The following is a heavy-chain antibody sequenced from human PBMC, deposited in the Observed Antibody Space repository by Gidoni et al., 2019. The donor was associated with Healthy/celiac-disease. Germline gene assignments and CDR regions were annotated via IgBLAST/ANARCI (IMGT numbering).Heavy chain of an antibody. J-gene: IGHJ6*02. D-gene: IGHD2-15*01. CDR3: ARLVVAATDYYYGMDV. CDR2: IYYSGST. Sequence: QVQLQESGPGLVKPSETLSLTCTVSGGPVSSGSYYWSWIRQPPGKGLEWIGYIYYSGSTNYNPSLKSRVTISVDTSKNQFSLKLSSVTAADTAVYYCARLVVAATDYYYGMDVWGQGTTVTVSS. CDR1: GGPVSSGSYY. V-gene: IGHV4-61*01.